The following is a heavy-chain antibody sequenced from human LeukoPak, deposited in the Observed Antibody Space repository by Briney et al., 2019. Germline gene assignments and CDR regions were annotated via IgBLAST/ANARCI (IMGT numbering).Heavy chain of an antibody. J-gene: IGHJ4*02. CDR3: ARGQLWSY. D-gene: IGHD5-18*01. CDR1: GGSFSGCY. Sequence: SETLSLTCAVYGGSFSGCYWSWIRQPPGKGLEWIGEINHSGSTNYNPSLKSRVTISVDTSKNQFSLKLSSVTAADTAVYYCARGQLWSYWGQGTLVTVSS. CDR2: INHSGST. V-gene: IGHV4-34*01.